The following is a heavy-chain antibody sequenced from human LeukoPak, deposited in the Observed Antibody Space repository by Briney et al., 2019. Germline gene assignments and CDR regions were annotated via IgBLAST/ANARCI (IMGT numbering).Heavy chain of an antibody. D-gene: IGHD2-21*01. CDR2: IRYDGSNK. V-gene: IGHV3-30*02. Sequence: GGSLRLSCAASGFTFDDYAMHWVRQAPGKGLDWVAFIRYDGSNKYYADSVKGRFTISRDNSKNTLYLQMNSLRAEDTAVYYCAKGFIAYCGGDCYQEGYFDYWGQGTLVTVSS. CDR3: AKGFIAYCGGDCYQEGYFDY. CDR1: GFTFDDYA. J-gene: IGHJ4*02.